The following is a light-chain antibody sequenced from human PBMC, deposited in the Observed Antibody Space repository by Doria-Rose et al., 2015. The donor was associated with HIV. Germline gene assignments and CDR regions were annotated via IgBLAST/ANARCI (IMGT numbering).Light chain of an antibody. Sequence: TQSPGTLSLAPGERATISCRASQSVSANYLALYQQRPGQSPRLLIYGASSTSTDIPDRFSGSGSGTDFTLTISRLEPEDFAVYYCHQYDSSRTFGQGTKVEIK. CDR1: QSVSANY. V-gene: IGKV3-20*01. CDR2: GAS. CDR3: HQYDSSRT. J-gene: IGKJ1*01.